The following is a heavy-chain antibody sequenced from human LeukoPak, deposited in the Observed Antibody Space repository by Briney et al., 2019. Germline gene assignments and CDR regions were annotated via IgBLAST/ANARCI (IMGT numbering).Heavy chain of an antibody. CDR3: ARADYDFWSGYYDY. Sequence: VASVKVSCKASGYTFTGYYMHWVRQAPGQGLEWMGWINPNSGGTNYAQKFQGRVNMTRDTSISTAYMELSRLRSDDTAVYYCARADYDFWSGYYDYWGQGTLVTVSS. D-gene: IGHD3-3*01. CDR1: GYTFTGYY. CDR2: INPNSGGT. J-gene: IGHJ4*02. V-gene: IGHV1-2*02.